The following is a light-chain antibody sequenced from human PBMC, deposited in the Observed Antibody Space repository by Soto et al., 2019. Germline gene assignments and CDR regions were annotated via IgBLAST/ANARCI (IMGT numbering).Light chain of an antibody. V-gene: IGKV1D-12*01. CDR1: QGIGSW. J-gene: IGKJ3*01. Sequence: DIQMTQSPSSVPASVGDRVTITCQVSQGIGSWLAWYQQKSGKAPKLLISGASSLQSGVPSRFSGSGSGTDFTLTISSLQPEDFATYYCQQANGSPFTFCPGTKVDIK. CDR3: QQANGSPFT. CDR2: GAS.